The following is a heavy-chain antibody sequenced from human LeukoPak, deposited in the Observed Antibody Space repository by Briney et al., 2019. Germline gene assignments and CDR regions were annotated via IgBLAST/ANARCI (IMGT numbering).Heavy chain of an antibody. CDR3: ARDIGSVRFDY. V-gene: IGHV3-33*01. J-gene: IGHJ4*02. CDR2: IWYEGSNK. Sequence: PGRCLRLSCEASGFSFRNHGMHWVRQAPGKGMEWVEVIWYEGSNKYYADSVKGRFTISRDNSKNTVNLQMNSLRAEDTAVYYCARDIGSVRFDYWGQGTLVSVSS. CDR1: GFSFRNHG. D-gene: IGHD5-12*01.